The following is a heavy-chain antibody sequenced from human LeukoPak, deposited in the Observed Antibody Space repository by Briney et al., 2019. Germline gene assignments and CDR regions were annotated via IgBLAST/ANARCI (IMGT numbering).Heavy chain of an antibody. CDR2: IYPGDSDT. Sequence: GESLKISCKGSGYSFTSYWIGWVRQMPGKGLEWMGIIYPGDSDTRYSPSFQGQVTISADKSISTAYLQWSSLKASDTAMYYCAGQIYYDFWSGLSNDAFDIWGQGTMVTVSS. J-gene: IGHJ3*02. CDR3: AGQIYYDFWSGLSNDAFDI. CDR1: GYSFTSYW. D-gene: IGHD3-3*01. V-gene: IGHV5-51*01.